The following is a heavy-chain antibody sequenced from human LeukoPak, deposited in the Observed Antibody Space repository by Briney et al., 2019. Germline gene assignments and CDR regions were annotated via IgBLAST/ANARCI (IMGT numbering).Heavy chain of an antibody. CDR1: GYSFTSYW. D-gene: IGHD2-2*02. Sequence: GESLEISCKGSGYSFTSYWIGWVRQMPGKGLEWMGIIYPGDSDTRYSPSFQGQVTISADKSISTAYLQWSSLKASDTAMYYCATLGYCSSTSCYTLDYWGQGTLVTVSS. V-gene: IGHV5-51*01. J-gene: IGHJ4*02. CDR2: IYPGDSDT. CDR3: ATLGYCSSTSCYTLDY.